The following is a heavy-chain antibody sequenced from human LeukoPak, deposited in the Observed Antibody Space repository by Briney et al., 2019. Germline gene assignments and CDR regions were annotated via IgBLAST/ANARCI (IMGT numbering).Heavy chain of an antibody. CDR1: GFTFSAYA. CDR3: GKGTPPPVY. CDR2: ISVSGSQT. Sequence: PGGSLRLSCVAPGFTFSAYAVGWVRRAPGMGLEWVSSISVSGSQTDYADSVKGRFTISRDNSKSTFYLQMNSLRAEDTAVYYCGKGTPPPVYWGPGTLVTVSS. J-gene: IGHJ4*02. V-gene: IGHV3-23*01. D-gene: IGHD1-14*01.